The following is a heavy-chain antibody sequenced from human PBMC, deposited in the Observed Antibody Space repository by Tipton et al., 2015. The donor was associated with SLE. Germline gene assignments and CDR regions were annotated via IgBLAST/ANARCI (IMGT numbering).Heavy chain of an antibody. CDR2: INHSGST. V-gene: IGHV4-34*01. Sequence: LRLSCAVYGGSFRGLYWSWIRQPPGEGVGGIGEINHSGSTNYNPSLKSRVTITVDTSKNQFSLKLSSVTAADTAVYYCARFGPLGDSRFSASDYWGQGTLVTVSS. D-gene: IGHD3-16*01. J-gene: IGHJ4*02. CDR1: GGSFRGLY. CDR3: ARFGPLGDSRFSASDY.